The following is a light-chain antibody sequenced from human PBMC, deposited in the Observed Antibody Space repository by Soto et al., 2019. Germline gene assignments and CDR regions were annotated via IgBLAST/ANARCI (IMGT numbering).Light chain of an antibody. J-gene: IGKJ1*01. V-gene: IGKV1-17*01. CDR2: AAS. Sequence: RMTQSPSSLSASVEDRVIITCRAIQSISNHLNWYQQKPGKAPKLLIFAASSLQSGVPSRFRGSGSGTEYTLTISSLQPDDFATYYCQHYNSYSEAFGQGTKVDIK. CDR3: QHYNSYSEA. CDR1: QSISNH.